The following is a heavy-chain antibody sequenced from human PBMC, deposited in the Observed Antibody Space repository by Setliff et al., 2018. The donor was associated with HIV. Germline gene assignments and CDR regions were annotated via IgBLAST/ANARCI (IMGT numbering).Heavy chain of an antibody. CDR3: ARHLLRGYIYIVFDY. J-gene: IGHJ4*02. CDR1: GSSISSDYC. Sequence: SETLSLTCAVYGSSISSDYCWGWIRQPPGKGLEWIGGTHHSGSTYYNPSLNSRVTISVDTSKNHFSLKLRSVTAADTAVYYCARHLLRGYIYIVFDYWGQGTLVTVSS. D-gene: IGHD5-18*01. CDR2: THHSGST. V-gene: IGHV4-38-2*01.